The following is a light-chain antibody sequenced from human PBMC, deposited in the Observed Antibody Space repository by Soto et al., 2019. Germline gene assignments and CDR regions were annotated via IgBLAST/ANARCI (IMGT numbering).Light chain of an antibody. CDR2: GAS. J-gene: IGKJ1*01. CDR3: QQYGSSRT. CDR1: PSVSSSY. V-gene: IGKV3-20*01. Sequence: EIVLTQSPGTLSLSPGERATLPCRASPSVSSSYLAWYKQKPGQAPRLLIYGASSRATGIPDRFSGSGSGTDFTLTIRRLQPEDFAVYYCQQYGSSRTFGQGAKVDIK.